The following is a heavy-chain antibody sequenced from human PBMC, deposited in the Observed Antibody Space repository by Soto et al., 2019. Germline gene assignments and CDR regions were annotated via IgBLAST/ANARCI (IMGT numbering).Heavy chain of an antibody. Sequence: EVQLVESGGGLVQPGGSLRLSCAASGFTFSRYAMHWVRQAPGKGLEYVSALSSNGGSTYYANSVKGRFTISRDNSKNTLYLQMGSLRAEDMAVYYCARSYGYNFDYWGQGTLVTVSS. CDR1: GFTFSRYA. J-gene: IGHJ4*02. V-gene: IGHV3-64*01. CDR2: LSSNGGST. D-gene: IGHD5-18*01. CDR3: ARSYGYNFDY.